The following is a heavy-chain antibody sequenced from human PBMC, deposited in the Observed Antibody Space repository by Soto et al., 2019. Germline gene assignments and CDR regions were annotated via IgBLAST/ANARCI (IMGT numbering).Heavy chain of an antibody. D-gene: IGHD3-22*01. Sequence: GGSLRLSCAASGFTFSSYGMHWVRQAPGKGLEWVAVISYDGSNKYYADSVKGRFTISRDNSKNTLYLQMNSLRAEDTAVYYCAKDLSTMIPGGPFDYWGQGTLVTVSS. V-gene: IGHV3-30*18. CDR3: AKDLSTMIPGGPFDY. J-gene: IGHJ4*02. CDR2: ISYDGSNK. CDR1: GFTFSSYG.